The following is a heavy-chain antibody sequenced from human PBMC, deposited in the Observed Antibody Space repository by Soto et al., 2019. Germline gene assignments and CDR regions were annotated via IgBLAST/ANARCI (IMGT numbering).Heavy chain of an antibody. V-gene: IGHV4-38-2*02. CDR3: ARVTMVIRDSDHFGVDV. Sequence: PSETLSLTCLVSGFPISSTYSWGWIRQPPGKGLEWIGSISHSGTTSYSPSLTSRVSISADTSKNQVSLKLTSVTAADTAVYFCARVTMVIRDSDHFGVDVWGHGTTVTVSS. CDR2: ISHSGTT. J-gene: IGHJ6*02. CDR1: GFPISSTYS. D-gene: IGHD4-17*01.